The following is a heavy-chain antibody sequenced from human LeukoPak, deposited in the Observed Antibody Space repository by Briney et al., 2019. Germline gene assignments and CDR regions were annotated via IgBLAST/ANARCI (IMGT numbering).Heavy chain of an antibody. D-gene: IGHD3-10*02. CDR1: GFTFSSYA. CDR2: ISSSGSTI. J-gene: IGHJ6*04. V-gene: IGHV3-48*03. Sequence: GGSLRLSCAASGFTFSSYAMRWVRQAPGKGLEWLSYISSSGSTIYYADSVKGRFTISRDNAKNSLYLQMNSLRAEDTAVYYCAELGITMIGGVWGKGTTVTISS. CDR3: AELGITMIGGV.